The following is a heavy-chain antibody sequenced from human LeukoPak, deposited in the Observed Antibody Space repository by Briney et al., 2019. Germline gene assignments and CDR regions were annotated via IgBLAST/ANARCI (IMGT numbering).Heavy chain of an antibody. CDR1: GFTFSSYA. Sequence: GGSLRLSCAASGFTFSSYAMSWVRQAPGKGLEWVSAISSSGGWTCYADSVKGRFTISRDNSKDTLYLQMNSLRAEDTAVYYCAKDPYSSSSRGPYAMDVWGQGTTVTVSS. V-gene: IGHV3-23*01. D-gene: IGHD6-6*01. CDR2: ISSSGGWT. J-gene: IGHJ6*02. CDR3: AKDPYSSSSRGPYAMDV.